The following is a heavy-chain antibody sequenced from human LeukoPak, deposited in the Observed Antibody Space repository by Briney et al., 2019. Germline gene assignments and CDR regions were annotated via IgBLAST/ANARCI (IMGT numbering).Heavy chain of an antibody. CDR1: GFTFSSYA. V-gene: IGHV3-23*01. D-gene: IGHD2-2*01. J-gene: IGHJ6*02. CDR3: SSSWYYYYGMDV. CDR2: ISGSGGST. Sequence: GGSLRLSCAASGFTFSSYAMSWVRQAPGKGLEWVSAISGSGGSTYYADSVKGRFTISRDNSKNTLYLQMNSLRAGDTAVYYCSSSWYYYYGMDVWGQGTTVTVSS.